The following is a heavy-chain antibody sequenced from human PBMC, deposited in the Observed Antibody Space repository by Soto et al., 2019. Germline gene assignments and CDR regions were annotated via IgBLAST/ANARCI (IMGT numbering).Heavy chain of an antibody. CDR1: GFSLSTSGVG. CDR3: AHTRVPDTLDL. Sequence: SGPTLVNPTQTLTLTCTFSGFSLSTSGVGVAWIRQPPGKALEWLGLIYWNDIKRYSPSLKSRLTITKGTSKDQVVLTMTNMDPVDTATYYCAHTRVPDTLDLWGQGTLVTVSS. V-gene: IGHV2-5*01. J-gene: IGHJ4*02. D-gene: IGHD2-2*01. CDR2: IYWNDIK.